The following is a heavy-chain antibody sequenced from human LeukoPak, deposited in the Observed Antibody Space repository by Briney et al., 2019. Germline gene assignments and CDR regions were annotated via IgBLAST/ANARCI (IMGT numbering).Heavy chain of an antibody. J-gene: IGHJ4*02. D-gene: IGHD4-17*01. CDR1: GGTFSSYA. CDR3: ARPADYGDYWFDY. Sequence: SVKVSCKASGGTFSSYAISWVRQAPGQGLEWMGRIIPIFGTANYAQKFQGRVTITTDESTSTAYMELSSLRSEDTAVYYCARPADYGDYWFDYWGQGTLVAVSS. CDR2: IIPIFGTA. V-gene: IGHV1-69*05.